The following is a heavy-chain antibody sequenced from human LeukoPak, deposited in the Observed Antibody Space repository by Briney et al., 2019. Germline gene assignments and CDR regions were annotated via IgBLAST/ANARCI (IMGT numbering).Heavy chain of an antibody. D-gene: IGHD3-22*01. Sequence: ASVKVSCKASGYTFTGYYMHWVRQAPGQGLEWTGWINPNSGGTNYAQKFQGRVTMTRDTSISTAYMELSRLRSDDTAVYYCARGRYDSSGYYTDYWGQGTLVTVSS. CDR2: INPNSGGT. CDR1: GYTFTGYY. J-gene: IGHJ4*02. CDR3: ARGRYDSSGYYTDY. V-gene: IGHV1-2*02.